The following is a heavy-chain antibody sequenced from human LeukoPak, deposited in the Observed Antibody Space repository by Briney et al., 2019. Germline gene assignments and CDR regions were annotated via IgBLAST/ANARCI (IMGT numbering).Heavy chain of an antibody. J-gene: IGHJ6*02. CDR2: IWYDGSIK. D-gene: IGHD4-23*01. CDR1: GLTLSSYG. Sequence: GGSLRLSCEASGLTLSSYGMHCVRQARGKGREWVAAIWYDGSIKYYADSVKARLTISRDNAQNTIYLQMNSLSAEATAVYYCANRHNGANSGGRYGMDVWGQGTTVTVSS. CDR3: ANRHNGANSGGRYGMDV. V-gene: IGHV3-33*06.